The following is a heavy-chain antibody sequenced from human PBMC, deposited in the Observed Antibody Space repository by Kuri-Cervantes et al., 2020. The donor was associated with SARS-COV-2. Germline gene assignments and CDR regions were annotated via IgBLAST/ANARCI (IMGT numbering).Heavy chain of an antibody. CDR1: GFSFSDQY. CDR3: ARDSSRITIFGVVTRCGKTV. J-gene: IGHJ6*02. Sequence: GGSLRLSCAASGFSFSDQYMNWVRQAPGKGLEWVSYISSSGSTIYYADSVKGRFTISRDNAKNSLYLQMNSLRAEDTAVYYCARDSSRITIFGVVTRCGKTVWGQGTTVTVSS. D-gene: IGHD3-3*01. CDR2: ISSSGSTI. V-gene: IGHV3-11*04.